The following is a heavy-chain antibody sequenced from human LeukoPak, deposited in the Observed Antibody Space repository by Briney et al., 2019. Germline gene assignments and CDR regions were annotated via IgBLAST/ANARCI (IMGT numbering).Heavy chain of an antibody. J-gene: IGHJ3*02. Sequence: PGGSLRLSCAASGFTVSSNYMSWVRQAPGKGLEWVSVIYSGGSTYYADSVKGRFTISRDNSKNTLYLQMNSLRAEDTAVYYCARNYGDYPPGGAFDIWGQGTMVTVSS. CDR2: IYSGGST. CDR3: ARNYGDYPPGGAFDI. V-gene: IGHV3-66*01. CDR1: GFTVSSNY. D-gene: IGHD4-17*01.